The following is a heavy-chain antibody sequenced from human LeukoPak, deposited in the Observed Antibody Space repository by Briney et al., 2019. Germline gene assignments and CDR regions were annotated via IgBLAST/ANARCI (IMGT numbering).Heavy chain of an antibody. V-gene: IGHV4-59*01. Sequence: SETLSLTCTVSGGSISSYYWSWIRQPPGKGLEWIGYIYYSGSTNYNPSLKSRVTISVGTSKNQFSLKLRSVTAPDTAVYYCARGTGYYGMDVWGQGTTVTVSS. CDR2: IYYSGST. CDR3: ARGTGYYGMDV. CDR1: GGSISSYY. D-gene: IGHD1-14*01. J-gene: IGHJ6*02.